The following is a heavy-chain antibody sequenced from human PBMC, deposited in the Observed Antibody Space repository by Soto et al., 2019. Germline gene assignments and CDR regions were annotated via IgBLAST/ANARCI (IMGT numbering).Heavy chain of an antibody. Sequence: SETLSLTCAVSGGSISSSNWWSWVRQPPGKGLEWIGEIYHSGSTNYNPSLKRRVTISVDKSKNQFSLKLSSVTAADTAVYYCASGRLLWFGEFSYWGQGTLVTVSS. J-gene: IGHJ4*02. CDR2: IYHSGST. CDR3: ASGRLLWFGEFSY. D-gene: IGHD3-10*01. V-gene: IGHV4-4*02. CDR1: GGSISSSNW.